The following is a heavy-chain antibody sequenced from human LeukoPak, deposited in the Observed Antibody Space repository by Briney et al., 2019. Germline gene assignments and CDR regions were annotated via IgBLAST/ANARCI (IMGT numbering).Heavy chain of an antibody. CDR2: IFYSGRT. V-gene: IGHV4-39*01. J-gene: IGHJ5*02. CDR3: ARHYPDVAHYDFWSGYPGGYNWFDP. D-gene: IGHD3-3*01. CDR1: GGSISSSNYY. Sequence: SETLSLTCTVSGGSISSSNYYWGWIRQPPGKGLEWIGSIFYSGRTYYNPSLKSRVTISVDRSKNQFSLKLSSVTAADTAVYYCARHYPDVAHYDFWSGYPGGYNWFDPWGQGTLVTVSS.